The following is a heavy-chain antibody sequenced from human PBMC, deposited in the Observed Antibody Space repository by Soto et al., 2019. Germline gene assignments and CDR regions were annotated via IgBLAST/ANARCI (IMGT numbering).Heavy chain of an antibody. CDR3: AKDSGYDHTD. D-gene: IGHD5-12*01. CDR1: GFTFGSSG. J-gene: IGHJ4*02. V-gene: IGHV3-23*01. CDR2: LCGSGGIT. Sequence: EVQLLESGGGLVQPGGSLRLSCAASGFTFGSSGMSWVRQAPGKGLELISGLCGSGGITYYAESVKGRFTISRETYKSTLYLQMHSLRFQDTAVYYFAKDSGYDHTDWGQGTLVTVSS.